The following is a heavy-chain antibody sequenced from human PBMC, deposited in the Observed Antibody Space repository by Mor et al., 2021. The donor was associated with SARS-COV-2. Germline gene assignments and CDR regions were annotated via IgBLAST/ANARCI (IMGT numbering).Heavy chain of an antibody. D-gene: IGHD6-13*01. V-gene: IGHV4-34*01. CDR2: INHSGSA. Sequence: GLEWIGEINHSGSANYNPSLKSRLTISVDTSKNQFSLKLSSVTAADTAVYYCARREGVAAAGTDS. CDR3: ARREGVAAAGTDS. J-gene: IGHJ5*01.